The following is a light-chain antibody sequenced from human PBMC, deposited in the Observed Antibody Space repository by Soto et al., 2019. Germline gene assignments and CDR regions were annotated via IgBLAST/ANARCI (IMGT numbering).Light chain of an antibody. J-gene: IGKJ1*01. CDR3: MQALQTPT. Sequence: DIVMTQSPLSLSVTPGEPASISCRSSQSLLHRNGYHYLDWYLQKPGQSPQLLIYLTSSRVSGVPDRFSGSGSGTDFTLKISRVEAEDVGVYYCMQALQTPTFGQGTKVEIK. CDR1: QSLLHRNGYHY. V-gene: IGKV2-28*01. CDR2: LTS.